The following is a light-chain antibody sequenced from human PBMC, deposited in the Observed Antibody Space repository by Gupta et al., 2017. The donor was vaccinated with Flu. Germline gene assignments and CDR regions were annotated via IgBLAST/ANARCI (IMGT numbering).Light chain of an antibody. CDR2: GAP. CDR3: QKYSSSLT. J-gene: IGKJ4*01. V-gene: IGKV3-20*01. Sequence: PGSRSVTPEERATLTCRASQSVSSSYLAWYQQKPGQAPRLIMYGAPSWAAVIPDRCSGSGSGTDFTITISRVEPEDVAVYYCQKYSSSLTFGGGTKVEIK. CDR1: QSVSSSY.